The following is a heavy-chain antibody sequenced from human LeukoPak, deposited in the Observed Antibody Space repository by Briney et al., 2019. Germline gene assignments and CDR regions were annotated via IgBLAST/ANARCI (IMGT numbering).Heavy chain of an antibody. J-gene: IGHJ3*02. Sequence: SETLSLTCSVSGASIGSYFWSWIRQSPGKGLEWIGYVYDNDISNFNPSLESRVTILVDRSKSRFSLKLRSVTAADTAVYYCARGLVLATDDAFDIWGPGTMVTVSS. CDR2: VYDNDIS. CDR3: ARGLVLATDDAFDI. D-gene: IGHD5-12*01. CDR1: GASIGSYF. V-gene: IGHV4-59*01.